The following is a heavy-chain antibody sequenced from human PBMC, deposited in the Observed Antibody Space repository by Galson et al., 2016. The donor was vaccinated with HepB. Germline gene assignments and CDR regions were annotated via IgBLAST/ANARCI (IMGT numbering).Heavy chain of an antibody. CDR2: INTYNVKT. Sequence: SVKVSCKASGYTFTSYNINWVRQAPGQGLEWMGWINTYNVKTDYAQKLQGRVTMTTDTSTSTAYMELRSLTSDDTAVYYCARGSQKADYWGQGTLVTVSS. CDR1: GYTFTSYN. CDR3: ARGSQKADY. V-gene: IGHV1-18*04. J-gene: IGHJ4*02.